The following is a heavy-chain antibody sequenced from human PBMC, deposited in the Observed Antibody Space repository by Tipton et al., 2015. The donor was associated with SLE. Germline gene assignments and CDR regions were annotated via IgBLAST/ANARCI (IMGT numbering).Heavy chain of an antibody. CDR1: GGSISSGGYY. CDR3: ARGRPVVVVAADAFDI. V-gene: IGHV4-31*03. J-gene: IGHJ3*02. CDR2: IYYSGST. Sequence: TLSLTCTVSGGSISSGGYYWSWIRQHPGQGLEWIGYIYYSGSTYYNPSLKSRVTISVDTSKNQFSLKLSSVTAADTAVYYCARGRPVVVVAADAFDIWGQGTMVTVSS. D-gene: IGHD2-15*01.